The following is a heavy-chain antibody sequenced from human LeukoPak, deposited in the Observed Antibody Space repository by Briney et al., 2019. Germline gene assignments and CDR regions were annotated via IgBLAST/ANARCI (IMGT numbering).Heavy chain of an antibody. CDR2: INHSGST. Sequence: SETLSLTCAVYGGSFSGYYWSWIRQPPGKGLEWIGEINHSGSTNYNPSLKSRVTISVDTSKNQFSLKLSSVTAADTAVYYCARRGRIVGATRDHPNAFDIWGQGTMVTVSS. J-gene: IGHJ3*02. CDR3: ARRGRIVGATRDHPNAFDI. V-gene: IGHV4-34*01. CDR1: GGSFSGYY. D-gene: IGHD1-26*01.